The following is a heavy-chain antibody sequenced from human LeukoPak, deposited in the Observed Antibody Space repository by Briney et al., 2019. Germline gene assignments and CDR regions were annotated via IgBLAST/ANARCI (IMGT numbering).Heavy chain of an antibody. V-gene: IGHV3-7*01. J-gene: IGHJ6*04. Sequence: GGSLRLSCAASGFTLSSYWMSWVRQAPGKGLEWVANIKQDGSEKYYVDSVKGRFTISRDNAKNSLYLQMNSLRAEDTAVYYCAELGITMIGGVWGKGTTVTISS. CDR3: AELGITMIGGV. D-gene: IGHD3-10*02. CDR2: IKQDGSEK. CDR1: GFTLSSYW.